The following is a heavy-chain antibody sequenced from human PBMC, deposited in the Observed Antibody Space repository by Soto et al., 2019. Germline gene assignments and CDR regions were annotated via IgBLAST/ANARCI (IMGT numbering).Heavy chain of an antibody. J-gene: IGHJ4*02. CDR1: GGSISSGGYY. V-gene: IGHV4-31*03. Sequence: LSLTCTVSGGSISSGGYYWSWIRQHPGKGLEWIGYIYYSGSTYYNPSLKSRVTISVDTSKNQFSLKLSSVTAADTAVYYCARSRSPRFLEWLLPFDYWGQGTLVTVSS. CDR3: ARSRSPRFLEWLLPFDY. D-gene: IGHD3-3*01. CDR2: IYYSGST.